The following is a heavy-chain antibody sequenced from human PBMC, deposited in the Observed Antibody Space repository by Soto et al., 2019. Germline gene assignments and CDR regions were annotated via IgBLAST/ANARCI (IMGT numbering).Heavy chain of an antibody. D-gene: IGHD6-19*01. CDR1: GFTFSSYD. V-gene: IGHV3-13*01. CDR2: IGTAGDT. CDR3: ARERAVAVAGIGGMDV. J-gene: IGHJ6*02. Sequence: GGSLRLSCAASGFTFSSYDMHWVRQATGKGLEWVSAIGTAGDTYYPGSVKGRFTISRENAKNSLYLQMNSLRAGDTAVNYCARERAVAVAGIGGMDVWDQGTTVTVSS.